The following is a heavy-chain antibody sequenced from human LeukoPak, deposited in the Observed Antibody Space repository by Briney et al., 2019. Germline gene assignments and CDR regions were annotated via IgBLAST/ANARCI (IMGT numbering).Heavy chain of an antibody. CDR2: INPNNGGT. V-gene: IGHV1-2*02. Sequence: ASVKVSCKASGYTFTGYYIHWVRQAPGQGLEWMGWINPNNGGTNYARKFQGSVTMTRDTSISTAYMDLSRLRSDDTAVYYCARGISYYFGSGSSFDFWGQGTLVTVSS. D-gene: IGHD3-10*01. CDR3: ARGISYYFGSGSSFDF. J-gene: IGHJ4*02. CDR1: GYTFTGYY.